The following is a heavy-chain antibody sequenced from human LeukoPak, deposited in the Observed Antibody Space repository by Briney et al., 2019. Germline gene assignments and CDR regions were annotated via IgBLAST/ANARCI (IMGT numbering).Heavy chain of an antibody. D-gene: IGHD3-22*01. V-gene: IGHV3-21*01. CDR2: FGTRSTSI. CDR3: AREVSEGFDF. Sequence: GGSLRLSCVVSGFTFNRCWMNWVRQAPGKGLEWVSSFGTRSTSIYHAGSVKGRFAISRDNAKNSLYLQMNSLRAEDTALYYCAREVSEGFDFWGQGTLVTVSS. CDR1: GFTFNRCW. J-gene: IGHJ4*02.